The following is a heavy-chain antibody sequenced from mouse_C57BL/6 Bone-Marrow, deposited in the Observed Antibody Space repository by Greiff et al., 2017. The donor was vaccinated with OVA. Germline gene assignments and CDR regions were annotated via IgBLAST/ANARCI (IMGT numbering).Heavy chain of an antibody. V-gene: IGHV5-12*01. J-gene: IGHJ2*01. D-gene: IGHD1-1*01. CDR1: GFTFSDYY. CDR2: ISNGGGST. CDR3: AREGSTGHY. Sequence: EVQLVESGGGLVQPGGSLKLSCAASGFTFSDYYMYWVRQTPEKRLEWVAYISNGGGSTYYPDTVKGRFTISRDNAKNTLYLQMSRLKSEDTAMYYCAREGSTGHYWGQGTTLTVSS.